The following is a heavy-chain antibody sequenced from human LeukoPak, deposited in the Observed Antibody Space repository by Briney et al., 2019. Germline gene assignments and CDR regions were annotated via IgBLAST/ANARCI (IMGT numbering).Heavy chain of an antibody. D-gene: IGHD2-2*01. V-gene: IGHV4-59*01. Sequence: SETLSLTCSVSGVSISDYHWIWIRQPPAKGLEWMGYFSYSGSTKYNPSLKSRVTMSVDTSKNQFSLRLISVAAADTAVYYCARMHSRTSYYFDFWGPGTLVTVSS. CDR2: FSYSGST. CDR3: ARMHSRTSYYFDF. CDR1: GVSISDYH. J-gene: IGHJ4*02.